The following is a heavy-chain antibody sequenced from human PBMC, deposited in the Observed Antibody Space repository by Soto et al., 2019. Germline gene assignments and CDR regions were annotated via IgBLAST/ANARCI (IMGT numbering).Heavy chain of an antibody. CDR3: AAERYCSGGSCYWDAFDI. CDR1: GFTFTSSA. J-gene: IGHJ3*02. V-gene: IGHV1-58*02. CDR2: IVVGSGNT. D-gene: IGHD2-15*01. Sequence: QMQLVQSGPEVKKPGTSVKVSCKASGFTFTSSAMQWVRQARGQRLEWIGWIVVGSGNTNYAQKFQERVTITRDMSTSTAYMELSSLRSEDTAVYYCAAERYCSGGSCYWDAFDIWGQGTMVTVSS.